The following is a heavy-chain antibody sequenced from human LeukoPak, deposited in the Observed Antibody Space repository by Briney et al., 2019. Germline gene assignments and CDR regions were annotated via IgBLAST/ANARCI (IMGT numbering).Heavy chain of an antibody. CDR3: ARTSGSYILYYYYYYMDV. J-gene: IGHJ6*03. CDR2: IYYSGGT. CDR1: GGSISSSSYY. V-gene: IGHV4-39*01. Sequence: SETLSLTCTVSGGSISSSSYYWGWIRQPPGKGLEWIGSIYYSGGTYYNPSLKSRVTISVDTSKNQFSLKLSSVTAADTAVYYCARTSGSYILYYYYYYMDVWGKGTTVTVSS. D-gene: IGHD1-26*01.